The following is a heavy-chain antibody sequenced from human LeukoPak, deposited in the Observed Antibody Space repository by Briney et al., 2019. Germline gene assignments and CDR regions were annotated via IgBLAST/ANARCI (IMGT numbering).Heavy chain of an antibody. V-gene: IGHV4-4*07. Sequence: PSETLSLTCTVSGGSISSYYWSWIRQPAGKGLEWIGRIYTSGSTNYNPSLKSRVTISVDTSKNQFSLKLSSVTAADTAVYYCARERYDILTGYTDYGMDVWGQGTTVTVSS. D-gene: IGHD3-9*01. CDR3: ARERYDILTGYTDYGMDV. CDR2: IYTSGST. CDR1: GGSISSYY. J-gene: IGHJ6*02.